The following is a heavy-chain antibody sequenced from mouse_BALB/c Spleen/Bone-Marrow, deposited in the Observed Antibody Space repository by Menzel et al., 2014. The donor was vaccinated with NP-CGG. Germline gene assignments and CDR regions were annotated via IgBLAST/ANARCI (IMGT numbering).Heavy chain of an antibody. V-gene: IGHV1-80*01. J-gene: IGHJ4*01. CDR3: ARAEGNYCATDY. CDR2: IYPGDGDT. Sequence: QVQLQQSGAELVRPGSSVKISCKASGYAFSSYWMNWVKQRPGQGLEWIGQIYPGDGDTNYNGKFKGKATLTADKSSSTAYMQLSSLTSEDSAVYFCARAEGNYCATDYWGQGTSVTVSS. D-gene: IGHD2-1*01. CDR1: GYAFSSYW.